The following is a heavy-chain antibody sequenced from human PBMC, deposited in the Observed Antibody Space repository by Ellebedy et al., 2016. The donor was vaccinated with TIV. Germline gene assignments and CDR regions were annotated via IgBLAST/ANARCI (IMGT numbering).Heavy chain of an antibody. Sequence: MPSETLSLTCTVSGGSISTYYWSWIRQPPGKGLEWIGYIYYSGSTNYNPSLKSRFTISVDTSKNQFSLKLSSVTAADTAVYYCARQKRSDRVTLMSFDTWGRGTLVTVSS. J-gene: IGHJ4*02. V-gene: IGHV4-59*08. D-gene: IGHD3-16*01. CDR2: IYYSGST. CDR3: ARQKRSDRVTLMSFDT. CDR1: GGSISTYY.